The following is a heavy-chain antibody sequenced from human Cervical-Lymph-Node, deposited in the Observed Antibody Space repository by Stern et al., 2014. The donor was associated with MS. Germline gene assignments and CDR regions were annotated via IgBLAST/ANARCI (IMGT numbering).Heavy chain of an antibody. CDR1: GFNFRTFW. CDR3: ARESDYGGNPYITSWDY. Sequence: EVQLVESGGGLVQPGGSLRLSCAASGFNFRTFWLSWVRQAPGKGLEWVANINNDGREENYLDSVKGRFTISRDNAKNSLALQMTSLRAEDTAVYYCARESDYGGNPYITSWDYWGQGTLVTVSS. D-gene: IGHD4-23*01. J-gene: IGHJ4*02. CDR2: INNDGREE. V-gene: IGHV3-7*01.